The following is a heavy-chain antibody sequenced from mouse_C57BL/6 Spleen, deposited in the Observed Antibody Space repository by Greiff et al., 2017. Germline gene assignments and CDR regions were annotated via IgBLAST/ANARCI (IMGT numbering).Heavy chain of an antibody. CDR2: IHPNSGST. V-gene: IGHV1-64*01. CDR3: AVITTVVAQGYYAMDY. D-gene: IGHD1-1*01. CDR1: GYTFTSYW. Sequence: QVQLQQPGAELVKPGASVKLSCKASGYTFTSYWMHWVKQRPGQGLEWIGMIHPNSGSTNYNEKFKSKATLTVDKSSSTAYMQLRSLTSEDSAVYYCAVITTVVAQGYYAMDYWGQGTSVTVSS. J-gene: IGHJ4*01.